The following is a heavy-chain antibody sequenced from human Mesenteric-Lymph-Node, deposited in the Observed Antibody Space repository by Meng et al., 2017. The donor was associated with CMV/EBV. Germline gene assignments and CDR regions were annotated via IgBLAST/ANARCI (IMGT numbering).Heavy chain of an antibody. CDR3: ARDLGEVRELRFFYYYYGMDV. Sequence: GGSLRLSCAASGFTFSSSWMHWVCQAPEKGLEWVADIKCDGSEKYYVDSVKGRLTISRDNAKNSLYLQMNSLRAEDTAVYYCARDLGEVRELRFFYYYYGMDVWGQGTTVTVSS. D-gene: IGHD3-3*01. CDR1: GFTFSSSW. CDR2: IKCDGSEK. V-gene: IGHV3-52*01. J-gene: IGHJ6*02.